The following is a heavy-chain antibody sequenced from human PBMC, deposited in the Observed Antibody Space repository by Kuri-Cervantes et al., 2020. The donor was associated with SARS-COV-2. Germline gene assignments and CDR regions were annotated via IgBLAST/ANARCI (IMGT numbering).Heavy chain of an antibody. CDR2: ISDRGTTT. D-gene: IGHD3-3*01. V-gene: IGHV3-11*04. Sequence: GGSLRLSCAASGFSFSDYYMMWVRQAPGKGLQWVSYISDRGTTTYYADSVKGRFTTSRDNAKNSLYLQMNSLRAEDTAVYYCARRNDFWSGAYFDYWGQGTLVTVSS. CDR1: GFSFSDYY. J-gene: IGHJ4*02. CDR3: ARRNDFWSGAYFDY.